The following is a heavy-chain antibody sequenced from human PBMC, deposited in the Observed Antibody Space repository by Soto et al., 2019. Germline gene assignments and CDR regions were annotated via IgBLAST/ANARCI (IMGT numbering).Heavy chain of an antibody. CDR1: GGSFSGYY. V-gene: IGHV4-34*01. CDR3: ARAVTYGSGSPDNYYYYMDV. CDR2: INHSGST. J-gene: IGHJ6*03. D-gene: IGHD3-10*01. Sequence: SETLSLTCAVYGGSFSGYYWSWIRQPPGKGLEWIGEINHSGSTNYNPSLKSRVTISVDTSKNQFSLKLSSVTAADTAVYYCARAVTYGSGSPDNYYYYMDVWGKGTTVTVSS.